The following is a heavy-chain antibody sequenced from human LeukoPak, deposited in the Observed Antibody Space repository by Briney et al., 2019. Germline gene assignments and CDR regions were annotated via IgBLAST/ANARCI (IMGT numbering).Heavy chain of an antibody. CDR2: INPAGTST. D-gene: IGHD1-26*01. CDR1: GFTFTNHY. Sequence: ASVKVSCKVSGFTFTNHYVHWVRQAPGQGLEWVGIINPAGTSTAYAQRFQGRVTMTRDTSTDTLYMELSSLRSEDTAVYYCARDNSYSDSSWWFDPWGQGTLVTVSS. CDR3: ARDNSYSDSSWWFDP. J-gene: IGHJ5*02. V-gene: IGHV1-46*01.